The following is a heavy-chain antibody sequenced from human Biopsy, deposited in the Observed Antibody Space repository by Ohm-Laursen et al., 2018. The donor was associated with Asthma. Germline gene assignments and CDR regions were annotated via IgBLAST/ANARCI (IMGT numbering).Heavy chain of an antibody. J-gene: IGHJ2*01. CDR2: IYYSGRT. Sequence: SETLSLTCIVSGDAMRPSGSYWGWIRQSPGKGLEWIGSIYYSGRTYYNPPLESRVTLSSAKSKNHFSLKGTSVSAADTAVYYCARAVSSSSYWYFDLWGRGDLVTVSS. V-gene: IGHV4-39*02. CDR1: GDAMRPSGSY. CDR3: ARAVSSSSYWYFDL. D-gene: IGHD6-6*01.